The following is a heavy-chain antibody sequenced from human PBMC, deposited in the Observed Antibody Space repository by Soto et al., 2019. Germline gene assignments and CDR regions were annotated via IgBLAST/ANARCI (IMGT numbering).Heavy chain of an antibody. CDR2: ISAYNGNT. J-gene: IGHJ4*02. V-gene: IGHV1-18*01. D-gene: IGHD2-2*01. CDR1: GYTFTSYG. Sequence: ASVKVSCKASGYTFTSYGISWVRQAPGQGLEWMGWISAYNGNTNYAQKLQGRVTMTTDTSTSTAYMELRSLRSDDTAVYYCARVPCSSTSCYELNFDYWGQGTLVTVSS. CDR3: ARVPCSSTSCYELNFDY.